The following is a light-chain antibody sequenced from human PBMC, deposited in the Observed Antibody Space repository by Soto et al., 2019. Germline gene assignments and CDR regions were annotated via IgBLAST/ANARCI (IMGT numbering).Light chain of an antibody. Sequence: EIVLTDSPGTLSLSRGEIATLSCRASQSVSNNYLAWYQQKPGQAPRLLIYGASTRATGIPARFSGSGSGTEFTLTISSLQSEDFAFYYCQQYNNWPTFGQGTKVDIK. CDR3: QQYNNWPT. CDR1: QSVSNN. J-gene: IGKJ1*01. CDR2: GAS. V-gene: IGKV3-15*01.